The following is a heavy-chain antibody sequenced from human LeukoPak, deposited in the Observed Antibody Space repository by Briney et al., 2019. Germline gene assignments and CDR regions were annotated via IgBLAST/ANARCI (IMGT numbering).Heavy chain of an antibody. D-gene: IGHD5-12*01. CDR3: ARAASGDRYSGYAKDRYYFDR. V-gene: IGHV4-59*01. CDR2: IFDIGSN. Sequence: PSETLSLTCTVSGGSISDGSWTWIRQPPGKGLDWIGSIFDIGSNTYNPSLRSRLTISVETSKNQISLKLSSVTAADTAVYFCARAASGDRYSGYAKDRYYFDRWGQGTLVTVSS. J-gene: IGHJ4*02. CDR1: GGSISDGS.